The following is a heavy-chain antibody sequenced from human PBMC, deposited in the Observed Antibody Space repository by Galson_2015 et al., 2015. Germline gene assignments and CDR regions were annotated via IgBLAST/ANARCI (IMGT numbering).Heavy chain of an antibody. D-gene: IGHD3-22*01. Sequence: SLRLSCAASGFTFSSYAMHWVRQAPGKGLEWVAVISYDGSNKYYADSVKGRFTISRDNSKNTLYLQMNSLRAEDTAVYYCASGRRAGSSGSLYWGQGTLVTVSS. CDR2: ISYDGSNK. J-gene: IGHJ4*02. CDR3: ASGRRAGSSGSLY. CDR1: GFTFSSYA. V-gene: IGHV3-30-3*01.